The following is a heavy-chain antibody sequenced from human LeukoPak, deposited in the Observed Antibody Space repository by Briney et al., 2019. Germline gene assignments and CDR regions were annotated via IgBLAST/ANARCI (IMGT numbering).Heavy chain of an antibody. D-gene: IGHD3-22*01. V-gene: IGHV3-23*01. CDR2: ISGSGGST. CDR3: AKGKDYYDSSGYYLATLDY. Sequence: GGSLRLSCAASGFTFSSYAMSWVRQAPGKGLEWVSAISGSGGSTYYADSVKGRFTISRDNSKNTLHLQMNSLRAEDTAVYYCAKGKDYYDSSGYYLATLDYWGQGTLVTVSS. J-gene: IGHJ4*02. CDR1: GFTFSSYA.